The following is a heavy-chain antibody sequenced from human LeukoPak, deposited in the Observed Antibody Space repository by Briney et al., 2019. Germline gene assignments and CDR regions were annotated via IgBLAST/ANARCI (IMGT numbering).Heavy chain of an antibody. V-gene: IGHV1-18*01. Sequence: ASVKVSCKASGYTFTSYGISWVRQAPGQGLEWMGWISAYNGNTNYAQKLQGRVTMTTDTSTSTAYMELRSLRSDDTAVYYCARDRRIAAAGKEGSDYWGQGTLVTVSS. CDR1: GYTFTSYG. CDR3: ARDRRIAAAGKEGSDY. D-gene: IGHD6-13*01. CDR2: ISAYNGNT. J-gene: IGHJ4*02.